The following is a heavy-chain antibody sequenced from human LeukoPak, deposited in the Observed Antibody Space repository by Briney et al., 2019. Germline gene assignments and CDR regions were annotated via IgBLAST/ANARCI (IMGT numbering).Heavy chain of an antibody. J-gene: IGHJ4*02. CDR1: RFIFSNYA. D-gene: IGHD2-15*01. CDR2: ISYHGRDQ. V-gene: IGHV3-30*04. Sequence: EGSLRLSCAASRFIFSNYAMHWVRQAPGKGLDWVAVISYHGRDQFYADSVKGRFTISRDSSKDTLYLQMNSLRTEDTAVYYCVRQDCSGGSCYLDYWGQGTLVTVSS. CDR3: VRQDCSGGSCYLDY.